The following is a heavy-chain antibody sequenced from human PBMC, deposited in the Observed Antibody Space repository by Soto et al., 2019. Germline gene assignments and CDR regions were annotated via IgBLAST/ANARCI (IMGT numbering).Heavy chain of an antibody. J-gene: IGHJ4*02. D-gene: IGHD3-22*01. CDR2: IWYDGSHK. CDR3: GGDTGREYCYDSTGPDY. Sequence: GGSLRLSCAASCFTFSSYVMHSVRQAPGKGLERVAGIWYDGSHKYYADCVKCRFTISIDNSKNTLYLQMNSLRAEDTAVYYCGGDTGREYCYDSTGPDYWGQG. V-gene: IGHV3-33*01. CDR1: CFTFSSYV.